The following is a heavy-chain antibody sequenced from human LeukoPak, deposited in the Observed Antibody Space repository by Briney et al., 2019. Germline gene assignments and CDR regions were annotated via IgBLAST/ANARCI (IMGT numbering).Heavy chain of an antibody. J-gene: IGHJ5*02. CDR1: GGSFSGYY. CDR2: INHSGST. D-gene: IGHD2-2*01. CDR3: ARAAEDIVVVPAAMDWFDP. Sequence: PSETLSLTCAVYGGSFSGYYWSWIRQPPGKGLEWIGEINHSGSTNYNPSLKSRVTISVDTSKNQFSLKLSSVTAADTAVYYCARAAEDIVVVPAAMDWFDPWGQGTLVTVSS. V-gene: IGHV4-34*01.